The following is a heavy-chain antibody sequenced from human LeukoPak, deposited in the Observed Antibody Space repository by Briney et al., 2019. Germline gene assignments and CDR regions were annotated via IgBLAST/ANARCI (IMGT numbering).Heavy chain of an antibody. CDR2: IYHSRST. D-gene: IGHD3-10*01. Sequence: SETLSLTCTVSGYSISSVYYWGWIRQPPGKGLGWIGSIYHSRSTFDNPSLKSRVTRSVDTSKDQFSLRLSSVTAADTAVYYCASGSSYFGEFFFDYWGQGTLVTVSS. CDR1: GYSISSVYY. CDR3: ASGSSYFGEFFFDY. V-gene: IGHV4-38-2*02. J-gene: IGHJ4*02.